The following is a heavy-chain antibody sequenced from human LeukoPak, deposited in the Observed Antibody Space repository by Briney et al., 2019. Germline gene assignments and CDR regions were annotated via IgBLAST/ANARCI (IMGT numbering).Heavy chain of an antibody. CDR2: ISGSDST. V-gene: IGHV3-23*01. CDR1: GFTFSSFA. CDR3: AKGVRFLDWWILDY. J-gene: IGHJ4*02. D-gene: IGHD3-9*01. Sequence: PGGSLRLSCAASGFTFSSFAMSWVRQAPGKGLEWVSAISGSDSTYYADSVKGRFTISRDNSKNTLYLQMNSLRAEHTTIYYCAKGVRFLDWWILDYWGQGSLVTVSS.